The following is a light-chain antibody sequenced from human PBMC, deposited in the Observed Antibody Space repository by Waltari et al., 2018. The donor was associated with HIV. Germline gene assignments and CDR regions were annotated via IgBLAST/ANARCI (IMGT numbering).Light chain of an antibody. J-gene: IGLJ2*01. V-gene: IGLV2-14*01. CDR2: EVF. CDR1: TSAFGLYDF. CDR3: TSFTSNYTVI. Sequence: QSALTQPASVSGSPGQSITISCTGSTSAFGLYDFFSWYQQHPGGVPRVIIYEVFRRPSGVSSRFSGSKSGNTASLTISWLQTEDEADYYCTSFTSNYTVIFGGGTKVTVL.